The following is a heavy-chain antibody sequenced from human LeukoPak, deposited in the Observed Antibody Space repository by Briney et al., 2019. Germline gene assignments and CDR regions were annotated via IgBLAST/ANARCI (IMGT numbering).Heavy chain of an antibody. CDR1: GFSFRRFW. J-gene: IGHJ3*02. CDR2: INGDGDGK. D-gene: IGHD1-1*01. CDR3: AGDSSPDSATTYYDALDM. V-gene: IGHV3-7*01. Sequence: HPGGSLRLSCAGSGFSFRRFWMTWVRQAPGRGLEWVANINGDGDGKRYADSVKDRFTISRDNARSLVFLQIHSLRDEDTALYYCAGDSSPDSATTYYDALDMWGQGTMVTVSS.